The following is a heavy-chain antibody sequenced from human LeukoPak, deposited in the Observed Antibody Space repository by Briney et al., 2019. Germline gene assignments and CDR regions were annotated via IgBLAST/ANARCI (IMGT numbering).Heavy chain of an antibody. CDR3: ARDGHIRGFDS. D-gene: IGHD2-21*01. CDR1: ADSIVSFH. Sequence: SETLSLTCTVSADSIVSFHWSWIRRSAGKGLEWIGRVFPSGTTKNPSLKSRVTMSLDTSKNLLSLTMTSVTAADTAIYFCARDGHIRGFDSWGQGTLVIVSS. J-gene: IGHJ4*02. CDR2: VFPSGTT. V-gene: IGHV4-4*07.